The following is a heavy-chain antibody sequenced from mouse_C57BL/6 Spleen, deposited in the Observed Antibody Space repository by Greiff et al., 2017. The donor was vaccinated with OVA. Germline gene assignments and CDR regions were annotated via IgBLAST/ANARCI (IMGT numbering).Heavy chain of an antibody. D-gene: IGHD1-1*01. CDR1: GFNIKDDY. CDR2: IDPENGDT. Sequence: VQLKQSGAELVRPGASVKLSCTASGFNIKDDYMHLVKQRPEQGLEWIGWIDPENGDTEYASKFQGKATITADTSSNTAYLQLSSLTSEDTAVYYCTRYYGSRWYFDVWGTGTTVTVSS. J-gene: IGHJ1*03. CDR3: TRYYGSRWYFDV. V-gene: IGHV14-4*01.